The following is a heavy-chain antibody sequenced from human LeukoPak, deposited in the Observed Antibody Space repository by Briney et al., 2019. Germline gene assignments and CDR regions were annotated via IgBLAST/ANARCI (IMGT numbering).Heavy chain of an antibody. CDR1: GFTFSSYS. D-gene: IGHD3-9*01. J-gene: IGHJ3*02. CDR3: ARDAYDILTGYYHPNAFDI. Sequence: PVGSLRLSCAASGFTFSSYSMNWVRQAPGKGLEWVSSISSSSSYIYYADSVKGRFTISRDNAKNSLYLQMNSLRAEDTAVYYCARDAYDILTGYYHPNAFDIWGQGTMVTVSS. V-gene: IGHV3-21*01. CDR2: ISSSSSYI.